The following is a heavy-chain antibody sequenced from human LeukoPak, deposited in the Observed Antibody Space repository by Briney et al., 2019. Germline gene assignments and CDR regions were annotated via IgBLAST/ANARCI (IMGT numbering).Heavy chain of an antibody. V-gene: IGHV3-48*01. D-gene: IGHD6-13*01. CDR1: GFTFSSYS. Sequence: GGSLRLSCAASGFTFSSYSMNWVRQAPGKGLEWVSYISSSSSTIYYADSVKGRFTISRDNAKNSLYLQMNSLRAEDTAVYYCARVPPRGSSWYGDAFDIWGQGTMVTVSS. CDR3: ARVPPRGSSWYGDAFDI. J-gene: IGHJ3*02. CDR2: ISSSSSTI.